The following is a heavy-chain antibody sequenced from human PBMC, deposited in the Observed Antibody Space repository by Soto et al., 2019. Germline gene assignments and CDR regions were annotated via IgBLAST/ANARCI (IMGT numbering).Heavy chain of an antibody. CDR2: IYYRGNA. D-gene: IGHD6-6*01. V-gene: IGHV4-39*01. J-gene: IGHJ5*02. CDR3: ARRSDRSSSWWFDP. Sequence: PSETLSLTCSVSDDSINSDKYYWGWIRQPPGKSLEWIGSIYYRGNAYYNQSLKTKVTISLEKSKSQFSLKLKSVTAADSAVYYCARRSDRSSSWWFDPWGQGTLVTVSS. CDR1: DDSINSDKYY.